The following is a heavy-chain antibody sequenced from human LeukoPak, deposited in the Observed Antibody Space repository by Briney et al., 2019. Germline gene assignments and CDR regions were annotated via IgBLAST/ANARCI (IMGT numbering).Heavy chain of an antibody. D-gene: IGHD6-13*01. J-gene: IGHJ4*02. V-gene: IGHV4-39*01. CDR1: GGSISSSSYY. CDR2: IYYSGST. CDR3: ARAHSSSLFDY. Sequence: SETLSLTCTVSGGSISSSSYYWGWIRQPPGKGLEWIGSIYYSGSTYYNPSLKSRVTISVDTPKNQFSLKLSSVTAADTAVYYCARAHSSSLFDYWGQGTLVTVSS.